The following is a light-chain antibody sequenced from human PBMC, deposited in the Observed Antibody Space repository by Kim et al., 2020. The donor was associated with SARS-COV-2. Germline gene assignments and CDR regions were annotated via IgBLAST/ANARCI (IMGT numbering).Light chain of an antibody. J-gene: IGKJ2*01. V-gene: IGKV1-5*03. CDR2: KAS. CDR1: QTVTTW. CDR3: QQYNDFPYT. Sequence: SASVEDRVTITCRASQTVTTWLAWYQQKPGKAPNLLIYKASSLQSGVPSRFSGSGSGTEFTLTISSLQPDDFGTYYCQQYNDFPYTFGQGTKLEIK.